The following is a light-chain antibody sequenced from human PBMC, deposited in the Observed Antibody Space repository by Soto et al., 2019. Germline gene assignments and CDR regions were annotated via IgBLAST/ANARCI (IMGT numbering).Light chain of an antibody. CDR2: AAS. V-gene: IGKV1-8*01. CDR3: QQYYTYPQT. J-gene: IGKJ2*01. CDR1: QGISSY. Sequence: AIRMTQSPSSXSASTGDRVTITCRASQGISSYLAWYQQKPGKAPKLLVYAASTLQYGVPSRFSGSGSGTDFTLTISCLQSEDFATYFCQQYYTYPQTFGQGTKV.